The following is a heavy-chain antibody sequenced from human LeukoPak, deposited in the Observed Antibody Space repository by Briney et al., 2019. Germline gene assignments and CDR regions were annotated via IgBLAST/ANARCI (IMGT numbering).Heavy chain of an antibody. D-gene: IGHD3-22*01. Sequence: PSETLSLSFTVSGGSVISGSTDWSWIRQPPGKGLEWIGNIYYSGSTIYNRSLKSRVTISVDTSKNQFALRLTTVTAADTAVYYCARASRHQQGYYYDSNAFGTGDYWGQGAQVTVSS. CDR2: IYYSGST. J-gene: IGHJ4*02. CDR1: GGSVISGSTD. CDR3: ARASRHQQGYYYDSNAFGTGDY. V-gene: IGHV4-61*01.